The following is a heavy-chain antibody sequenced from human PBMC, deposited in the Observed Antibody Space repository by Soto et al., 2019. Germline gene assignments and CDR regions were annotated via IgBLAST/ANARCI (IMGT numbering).Heavy chain of an antibody. D-gene: IGHD4-17*01. J-gene: IGHJ4*02. V-gene: IGHV4-61*01. CDR2: GSYSGTT. Sequence: PSETLSLTGTVSGVSVSSGSFYWAWIRQPPGKGLEWIGFGSYSGTTNYKPSLKSRVTISVDTSRSQISLKVSSLTAADTAVYYCARGATVTRYDYWGQGILLTVSS. CDR1: GVSVSSGSFY. CDR3: ARGATVTRYDY.